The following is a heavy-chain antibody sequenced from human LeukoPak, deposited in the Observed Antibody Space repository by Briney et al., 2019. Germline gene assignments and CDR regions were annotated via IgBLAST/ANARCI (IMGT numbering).Heavy chain of an antibody. Sequence: VASVKVSCKASGGTFSRSGISWVRQAPGQGLEWMGGIIPIFGTVNYAQKFQGRVTITADESTSTAYMELTSLRSEDTAIHYCATDGAIFDSRGYYYLWWGQGTLVTVSS. CDR3: ATDGAIFDSRGYYYLW. J-gene: IGHJ4*02. V-gene: IGHV1-69*13. CDR2: IIPIFGTV. CDR1: GGTFSRSG. D-gene: IGHD3-22*01.